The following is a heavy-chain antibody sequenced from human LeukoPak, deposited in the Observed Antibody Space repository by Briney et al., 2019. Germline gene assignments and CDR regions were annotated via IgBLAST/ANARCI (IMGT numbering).Heavy chain of an antibody. CDR2: ISGGGATK. CDR1: GFTFSSYS. Sequence: GGSLRLSCAASGFTFSSYSMNWVRQAPGKGLEWVSCISGGGATKYYADSVKGRFTISRDNAKNSLYLQMNSLRAEDTAVYYCSRGRDYLDYWGQGTLVTVSS. V-gene: IGHV3-48*04. CDR3: SRGRDYLDY. J-gene: IGHJ4*02.